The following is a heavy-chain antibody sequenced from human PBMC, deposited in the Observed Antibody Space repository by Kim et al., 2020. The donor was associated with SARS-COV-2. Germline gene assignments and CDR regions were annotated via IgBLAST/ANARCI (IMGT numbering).Heavy chain of an antibody. D-gene: IGHD2-8*02. Sequence: GGSLRLSCAASGFTFSSYSVNWVRQAPGKGLEWVASISSSSSYIYYADSVKGRFTISRDNAKNSLYLQMNSLRAEDTAVYYCARNGAGAAPGGAFDIWGQGTMVTVSS. CDR2: ISSSSSYI. J-gene: IGHJ3*02. CDR3: ARNGAGAAPGGAFDI. V-gene: IGHV3-21*01. CDR1: GFTFSSYS.